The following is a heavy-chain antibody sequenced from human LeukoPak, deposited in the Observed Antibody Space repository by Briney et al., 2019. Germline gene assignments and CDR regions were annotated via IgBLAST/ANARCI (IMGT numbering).Heavy chain of an antibody. CDR1: GFTFSTYG. D-gene: IGHD6-19*01. CDR3: ARVISSSGWEFDY. CDR2: IRYDGSNK. V-gene: IGHV3-30*02. Sequence: GGSLRLSCAASGFTFSTYGMHWVRQAPGKGLEWVAFIRYDGSNKYYADSVKGRFTVSRDNTKNTLYLQMNSLRAEDTAVYYCARVISSSGWEFDYWGQGTLVTVSS. J-gene: IGHJ4*02.